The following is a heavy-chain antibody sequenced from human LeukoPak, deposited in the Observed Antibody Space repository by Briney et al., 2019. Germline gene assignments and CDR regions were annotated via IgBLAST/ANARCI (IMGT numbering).Heavy chain of an antibody. CDR1: GFTFSSYW. D-gene: IGHD5/OR15-5a*01. CDR3: ASSDLRNAFDI. CDR2: IKQDGSEK. Sequence: PGGSLRLSCAASGFTFSSYWMSWVRQAPGKGLEWVANIKQDGSEKYYVDSVKGRFTISRDNAKNSLYLQMNSLRAEDTAVYYCASSDLRNAFDIWGQGTMVTVSS. J-gene: IGHJ3*02. V-gene: IGHV3-7*05.